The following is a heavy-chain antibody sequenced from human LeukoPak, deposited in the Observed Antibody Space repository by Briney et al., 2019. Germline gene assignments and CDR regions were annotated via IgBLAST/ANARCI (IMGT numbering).Heavy chain of an antibody. V-gene: IGHV3-23*01. Sequence: PGGSLRLSCAASGFTLSSYAMSWVRQAPGKGLEWVSAISGSGGSTYYADSVKGRFTISRDNSKNTLYLQMNSLRAEDTAVYYCAKESHDSSSWYYYYMDVWGKGTTVTVSS. D-gene: IGHD6-13*01. CDR3: AKESHDSSSWYYYYMDV. CDR1: GFTLSSYA. J-gene: IGHJ6*03. CDR2: ISGSGGST.